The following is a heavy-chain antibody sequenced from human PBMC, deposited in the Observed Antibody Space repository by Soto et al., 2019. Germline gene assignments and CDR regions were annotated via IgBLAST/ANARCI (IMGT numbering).Heavy chain of an antibody. CDR1: GGTFSSYA. CDR3: ASSVVVVPAAYYGMDV. V-gene: IGHV1-69*13. J-gene: IGHJ6*02. Sequence: SVKVSCKASGGTFSSYAISWVRQAPGQGLEWMGGIIPIFGTANYAQKFQGRVTITADESTSTAYMELSSLRSEGTAVYYCASSVVVVPAAYYGMDVWGQGTTVTVSS. D-gene: IGHD2-2*01. CDR2: IIPIFGTA.